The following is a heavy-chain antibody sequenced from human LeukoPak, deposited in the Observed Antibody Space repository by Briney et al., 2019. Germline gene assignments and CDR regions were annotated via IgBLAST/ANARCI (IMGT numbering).Heavy chain of an antibody. Sequence: GGSLRLSCAASGFTFSSYAMSWVRQAPGKGLEWVSAISGSGGSTYYADSVKGRFTISRDNSKNTLYLQMNSLRSEDTAVYYCARVFTAMASPIDYWGQGTLVTVSS. CDR1: GFTFSSYA. CDR2: ISGSGGST. CDR3: ARVFTAMASPIDY. J-gene: IGHJ4*02. V-gene: IGHV3-23*01. D-gene: IGHD5-18*01.